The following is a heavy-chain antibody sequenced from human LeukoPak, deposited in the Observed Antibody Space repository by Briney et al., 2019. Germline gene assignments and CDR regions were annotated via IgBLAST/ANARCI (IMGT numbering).Heavy chain of an antibody. D-gene: IGHD5-24*01. Sequence: GGSLRLSCEAFGFTFDDYAMHWVRQAPGKGLEWASGISWNRAFIGYADSVEGRFTISRDNAKNSLYLQMDSLRAEDTALYYCAKGSPMAINYYYYGMDVWGQGTTVTVSS. CDR3: AKGSPMAINYYYYGMDV. J-gene: IGHJ6*02. CDR1: GFTFDDYA. V-gene: IGHV3-9*01. CDR2: ISWNRAFI.